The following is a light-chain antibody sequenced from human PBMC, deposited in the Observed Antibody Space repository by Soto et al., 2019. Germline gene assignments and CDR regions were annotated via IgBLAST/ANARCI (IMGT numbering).Light chain of an antibody. CDR1: LTVSSNY. J-gene: IGKJ2*03. Sequence: EIVLTQSPGTLSLSPGERATLSCRASLTVSSNYLAWYQQKPGQAPRLLIYAASTRATGIPDRFSGSGSGKDFTLSISRREPEDFSVYYCQHYNNWPPYSFGQGTKVEIK. CDR2: AAS. V-gene: IGKV3-20*01. CDR3: QHYNNWPPYS.